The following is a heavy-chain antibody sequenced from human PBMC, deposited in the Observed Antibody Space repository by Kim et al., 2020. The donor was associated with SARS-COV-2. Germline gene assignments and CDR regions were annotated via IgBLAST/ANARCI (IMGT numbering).Heavy chain of an antibody. CDR2: INAGNGNT. CDR1: GYTFTSYA. D-gene: IGHD3-10*01. Sequence: ASVKVSCKASGYTFTSYAMHWVRQAPGQRLEWMGWINAGNGNTKYSQKFQGRVTITRDTSASTAYMELSSLRSEDTAVYYCARARITMVRGVIIPNWFDPWGQGTLVTVSS. V-gene: IGHV1-3*01. CDR3: ARARITMVRGVIIPNWFDP. J-gene: IGHJ5*02.